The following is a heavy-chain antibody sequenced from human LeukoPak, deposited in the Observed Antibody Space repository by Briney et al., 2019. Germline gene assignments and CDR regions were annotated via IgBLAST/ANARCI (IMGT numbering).Heavy chain of an antibody. CDR1: GFTVSSNY. D-gene: IGHD6-19*01. Sequence: GGSLRLSCAASGFTVSSNYMSWVRQAPGKGLEWVSVIYSGGSTYYADSVKGRFTISRDNSKNTLYLQMNSLRAEDTAVYYCAKMAVALAFDYWGQGTLVTVSS. CDR3: AKMAVALAFDY. V-gene: IGHV3-53*01. CDR2: IYSGGST. J-gene: IGHJ4*02.